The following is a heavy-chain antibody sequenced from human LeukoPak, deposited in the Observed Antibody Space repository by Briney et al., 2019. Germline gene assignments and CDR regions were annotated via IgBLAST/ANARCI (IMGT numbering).Heavy chain of an antibody. CDR2: IYYSGST. D-gene: IGHD5-24*01. CDR3: ARSIRWLQFDY. J-gene: IGHJ4*02. CDR1: GDSNSTSSYY. V-gene: IGHV4-39*07. Sequence: SETLSLTCSVSGDSNSTSSYYWGWIRQPPGKGLEWIGTIYYSGSTYYNPSLKSRVTISVDTSKNQFSLKLSSVTAADTAVYYCARSIRWLQFDYWGQGTLVTVS.